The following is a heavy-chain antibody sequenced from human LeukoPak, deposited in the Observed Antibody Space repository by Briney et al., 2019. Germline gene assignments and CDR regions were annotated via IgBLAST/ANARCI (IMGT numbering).Heavy chain of an antibody. CDR3: AKESLVVIESYFDN. J-gene: IGHJ4*02. CDR2: ITGSGQTK. D-gene: IGHD3-22*01. Sequence: PGGSLRLSCLVSGFSFSGYAMSWVRRAPGKGLEWVSAITGSGQTKYYTDSVKGRFTMSRDNSKNTLYLQMNSLRDEDTAEYFCAKESLVVIESYFDNWGQGTLVLVSS. V-gene: IGHV3-23*01. CDR1: GFSFSGYA.